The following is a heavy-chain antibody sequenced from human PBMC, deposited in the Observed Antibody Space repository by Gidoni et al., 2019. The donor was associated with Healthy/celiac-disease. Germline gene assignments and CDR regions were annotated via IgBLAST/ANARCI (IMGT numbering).Heavy chain of an antibody. D-gene: IGHD5-18*01. V-gene: IGHV3-30-3*01. CDR3: ARARGGYGKPGDY. Sequence: QVQLVESGGGVVQPGRSLRLSCAASGFTFSSYAMHWVRQAPGKGLEWVAVISYDGSNKYYADSVKGRFTISRDNSKNTLYLQMNSLRAEDTAVYYCARARGGYGKPGDYWGQGTLVTVSS. CDR2: ISYDGSNK. CDR1: GFTFSSYA. J-gene: IGHJ4*02.